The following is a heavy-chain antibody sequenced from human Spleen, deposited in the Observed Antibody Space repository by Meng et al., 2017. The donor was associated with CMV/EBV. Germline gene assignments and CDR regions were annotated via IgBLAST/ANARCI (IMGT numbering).Heavy chain of an antibody. CDR2: IKSKTDGGTT. CDR1: GFTFSNAW. Sequence: GESLKISCAASGFTFSNAWRNWVRQAPGKGLEWVGRIKSKTDGGTTDYAAPVKGRFTISRDDSKNTLYLQMNSLKTEDTAVYYCARPRFGDGRRQRIGYWFFDLWGRGSLVTVSS. D-gene: IGHD3-3*01. V-gene: IGHV3-15*01. J-gene: IGHJ2*01. CDR3: ARPRFGDGRRQRIGYWFFDL.